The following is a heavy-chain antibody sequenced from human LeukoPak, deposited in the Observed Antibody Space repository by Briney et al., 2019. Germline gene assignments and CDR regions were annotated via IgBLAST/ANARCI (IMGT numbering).Heavy chain of an antibody. CDR1: GGSFSGYY. CDR3: ARGQYCSGGSCYSNWFDR. V-gene: IGHV4-34*01. J-gene: IGHJ5*02. Sequence: SETLSLTCAVYGGSFSGYYWSWIRQPPGKGLEWIGEINHSGSTNYNPSLKSRVTISVDTSKNQFSLKLSSVTAADTAVYYCARGQYCSGGSCYSNWFDRWGQGTLVTVSS. CDR2: INHSGST. D-gene: IGHD2-15*01.